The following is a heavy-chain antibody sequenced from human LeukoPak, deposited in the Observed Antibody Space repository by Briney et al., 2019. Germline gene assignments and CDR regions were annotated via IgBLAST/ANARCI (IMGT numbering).Heavy chain of an antibody. J-gene: IGHJ4*02. D-gene: IGHD1-26*01. Sequence: PSETLSLTCTVSGGSISSSSYYWGWIRQPPGKGLEWIGSIYYSGSTYYNPSLKSRVTISVDTSKNQFSLKLSSVTAADTAVYYCARGVVGPLALDYWGQGTLVAVSS. CDR2: IYYSGST. V-gene: IGHV4-39*01. CDR1: GGSISSSSYY. CDR3: ARGVVGPLALDY.